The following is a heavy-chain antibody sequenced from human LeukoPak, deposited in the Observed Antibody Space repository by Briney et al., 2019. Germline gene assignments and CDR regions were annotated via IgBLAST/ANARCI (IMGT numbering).Heavy chain of an antibody. V-gene: IGHV3-23*01. CDR1: GFAFSAHG. CDR3: AKIRLEESATGY. Sequence: ESLRLSCEASGFAFSAHGMSWVRQAPGKGLEWVSAIGGYGTTTYYGDSVRGRFTISRDNSRNTMYLYMSSLRAEDTAVYFCAKIRLEESATGYWGQGTPVTVSS. D-gene: IGHD2-15*01. CDR2: IGGYGTTT. J-gene: IGHJ4*02.